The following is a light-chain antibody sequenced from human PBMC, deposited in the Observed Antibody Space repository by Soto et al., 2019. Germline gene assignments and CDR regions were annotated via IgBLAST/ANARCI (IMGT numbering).Light chain of an antibody. V-gene: IGLV1-44*01. CDR1: SSNMGSNS. CDR3: AAWDDSLNGPV. CDR2: TND. J-gene: IGLJ2*01. Sequence: QPVLTQPPSASGTPGQRVTISCSGSSSNMGSNSVHWYRQLPGSAPKLLIYTNDLRPSGVPDRFSGSKSGTSASLAISGLQSDDEADYYCAAWDDSLNGPVFGGGTKVTVL.